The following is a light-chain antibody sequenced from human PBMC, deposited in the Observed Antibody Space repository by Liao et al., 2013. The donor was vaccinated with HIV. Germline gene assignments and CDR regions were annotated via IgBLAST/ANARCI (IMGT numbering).Light chain of an antibody. J-gene: IGLJ2*01. CDR2: QDS. V-gene: IGLV3-1*01. Sequence: SYEVTQPPSVSVSPGQTASIPCSGDRLGDKYTCWYQQKPGQSPVLVIYQDSKRPSGIPERFSASNSGNTATLTITGTQATDEADYYCQAWDSISYVVFGGGTKLTVL. CDR1: RLGDKY. CDR3: QAWDSISYVV.